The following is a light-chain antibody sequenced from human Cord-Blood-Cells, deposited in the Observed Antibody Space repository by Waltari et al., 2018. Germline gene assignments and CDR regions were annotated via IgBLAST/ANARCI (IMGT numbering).Light chain of an antibody. Sequence: QSALTQPASVSGSPGPSITISCTGTSSDVGGYNLVSWYQQHPGKAPKLMIYEVSKRPSGVSNRFSGSKSGNTASLTISGLQAEDEADYYCCSYAGSSTYVFGTGTKVTVL. CDR3: CSYAGSSTYV. CDR2: EVS. V-gene: IGLV2-23*02. J-gene: IGLJ1*01. CDR1: SSDVGGYNL.